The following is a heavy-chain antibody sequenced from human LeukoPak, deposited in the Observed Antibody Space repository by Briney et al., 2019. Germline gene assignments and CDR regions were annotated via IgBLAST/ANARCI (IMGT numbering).Heavy chain of an antibody. CDR1: GFTFGDYD. V-gene: IGHV3-49*03. CDR2: IRSKAYGGTT. CDR3: SRFSGTTYYYYYYMYV. Sequence: GVSLRLSCTASGFTFGDYDMSWFRQAPGKALEWVGFIRSKAYGGTTEYAASVKGRFSISRDDSKRIAYLQMNSMKTEDTAVYYCSRFSGTTYYYYYYMYVWSKGTTVTVYS. D-gene: IGHD1-1*01. J-gene: IGHJ6*03.